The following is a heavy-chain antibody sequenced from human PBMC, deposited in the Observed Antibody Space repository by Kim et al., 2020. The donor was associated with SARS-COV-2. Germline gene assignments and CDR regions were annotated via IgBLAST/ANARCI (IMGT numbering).Heavy chain of an antibody. CDR3: ARDLFDVYYDSSGYYPGYFQH. CDR2: INPSGGST. V-gene: IGHV1-46*01. J-gene: IGHJ1*01. CDR1: GYTFTSYY. D-gene: IGHD3-22*01. Sequence: ASVKVSCKASGYTFTSYYMHWVRQAPGQGLEWMGIINPSGGSTSYAQKFQGRVTMTRDTSTSTVYMELSSLRSEDTAVYYCARDLFDVYYDSSGYYPGYFQHWGQGTLVTVSS.